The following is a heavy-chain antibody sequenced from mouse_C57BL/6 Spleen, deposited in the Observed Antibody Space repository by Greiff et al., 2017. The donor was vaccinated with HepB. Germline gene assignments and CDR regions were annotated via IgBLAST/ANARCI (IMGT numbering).Heavy chain of an antibody. CDR3: ARPWRY. CDR1: GYTFTSYW. Sequence: QVQLQQPGAELVKPGASVKLSCKASGYTFTSYWMQWVKQRPGQGLEWIGEIDPSDSYTNYNQKFKGKATLTVDTSSSTAYMQLSSLTSEDSAVYYCARPWRYWGQGTTLTVSS. CDR2: IDPSDSYT. V-gene: IGHV1-50*01. J-gene: IGHJ2*01.